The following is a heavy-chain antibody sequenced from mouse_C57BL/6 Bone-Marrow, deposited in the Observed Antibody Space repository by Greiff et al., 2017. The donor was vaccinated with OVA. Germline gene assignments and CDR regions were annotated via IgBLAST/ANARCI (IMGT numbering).Heavy chain of an antibody. J-gene: IGHJ3*01. CDR3: AIYGAY. V-gene: IGHV1-82*01. Sequence: VHLVESGPELVKPGASVKISCKASGYAFSSSWMNWVKQRPGKGLEWIGRIYPGDGDPTYNGKFKGKATLTADKSSSTAYMQLSSLTSEDSAVYFCAIYGAYWGQGTLVTVSA. D-gene: IGHD1-1*01. CDR1: GYAFSSSW. CDR2: IYPGDGDP.